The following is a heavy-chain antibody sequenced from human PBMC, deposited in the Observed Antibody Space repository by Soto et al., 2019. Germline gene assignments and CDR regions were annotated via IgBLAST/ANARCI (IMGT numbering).Heavy chain of an antibody. V-gene: IGHV3-23*01. Sequence: EVQLLESGGGLVQPGGSLRLSCAASGFTFSSDAMRCVRQAPGKGLEWVSAISGSGGSTYYADSVKGRFTISRDNSKNTLYLQMNSLRAEDTAVYYCARRGSGSYYDYWGQGTLVIVSS. J-gene: IGHJ4*02. CDR2: ISGSGGST. D-gene: IGHD1-26*01. CDR3: ARRGSGSYYDY. CDR1: GFTFSSDA.